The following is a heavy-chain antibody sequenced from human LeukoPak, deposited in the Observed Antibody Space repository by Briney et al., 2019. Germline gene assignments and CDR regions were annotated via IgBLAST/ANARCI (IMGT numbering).Heavy chain of an antibody. Sequence: GGSLRLSCAASGFTFSSYAMSWVRQAPGKGLEWVSAISGSGGSTYYADSVKGRFTISRDNSKNTLYLQMNSLRAEDTAVYYCAKVPLYDFWSGQYYYYYYYMDVWGKGTTVTVSS. CDR2: ISGSGGST. CDR3: AKVPLYDFWSGQYYYYYYYMDV. V-gene: IGHV3-23*01. D-gene: IGHD3-3*01. J-gene: IGHJ6*03. CDR1: GFTFSSYA.